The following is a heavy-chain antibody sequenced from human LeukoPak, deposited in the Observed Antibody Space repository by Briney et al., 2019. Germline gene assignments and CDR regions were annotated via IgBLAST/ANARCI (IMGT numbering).Heavy chain of an antibody. V-gene: IGHV3-74*01. D-gene: IGHD3-10*01. Sequence: TGGSLRLSCAASKSSFSSYWMHWVRQTPGKGLVWVSRINSDGSRTNYADSVKGRFTISRDNAKNTLYLQMSSLRAEDTAVYYCAKVRTYYYGSGTYGMDVWGQGTTVTVSS. J-gene: IGHJ6*02. CDR2: INSDGSRT. CDR1: KSSFSSYW. CDR3: AKVRTYYYGSGTYGMDV.